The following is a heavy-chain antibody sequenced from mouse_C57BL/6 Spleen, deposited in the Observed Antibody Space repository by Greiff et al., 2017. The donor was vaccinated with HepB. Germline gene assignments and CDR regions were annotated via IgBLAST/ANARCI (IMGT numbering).Heavy chain of an antibody. CDR3: ARRGPYGSSSYWYFDV. J-gene: IGHJ1*03. Sequence: EVKVVESEGGLVQPGSSMKLSCTASGFTFSDYYMAWVRQVPEKGLEWVANINYDGSSTYYLDSLKSRFIISRDNAKNILYLQMSSLKSEDTATYYCARRGPYGSSSYWYFDVWGTGTTVTVSS. CDR2: INYDGSST. D-gene: IGHD1-1*01. V-gene: IGHV5-16*01. CDR1: GFTFSDYY.